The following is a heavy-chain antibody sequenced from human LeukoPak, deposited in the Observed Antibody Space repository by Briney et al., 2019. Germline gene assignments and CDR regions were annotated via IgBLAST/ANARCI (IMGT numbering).Heavy chain of an antibody. J-gene: IGHJ6*04. D-gene: IGHD3-9*01. Sequence: PGGSLRLSCAASGFTFSDYGMYWVRQAPGKGLDRVSNIWYDGSVKYYADSVKGRFTISRDNSNNTVSLQMDSLRVEGTAVYYCARRARLYFYMDVWGKGTTVTVSS. CDR2: IWYDGSVK. V-gene: IGHV3-33*07. CDR1: GFTFSDYG. CDR3: ARRARLYFYMDV.